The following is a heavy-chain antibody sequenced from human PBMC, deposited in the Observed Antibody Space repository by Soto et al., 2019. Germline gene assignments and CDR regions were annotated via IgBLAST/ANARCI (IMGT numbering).Heavy chain of an antibody. D-gene: IGHD2-8*01. CDR2: ISGSGGST. CDR1: GFTFSTYA. J-gene: IGHJ4*02. Sequence: GSLRLSCAVSGFTFSTYAMSWVRQTPGKGLEWVAGISGSGGSTYYADSVKGRFTISRDNSKNTVNLQMNSLRAEDTAVYYCAKDNSTVMVFYFDYWGQGALVTVSS. CDR3: AKDNSTVMVFYFDY. V-gene: IGHV3-23*01.